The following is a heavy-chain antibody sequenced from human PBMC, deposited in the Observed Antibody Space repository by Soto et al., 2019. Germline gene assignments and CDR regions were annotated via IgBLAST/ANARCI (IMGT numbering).Heavy chain of an antibody. D-gene: IGHD2-8*01. CDR3: ARGRDIVLMVYAIRDYYYGMDV. Sequence: SEKVSYKASGGTFRSYAISWVRHAPAPGLEWMGGIIPIFGTANYAQKFQGRVTITADESTSTAYMELSSLRSEDTAVYYCARGRDIVLMVYAIRDYYYGMDVWGQGTTVTVSS. CDR1: GGTFRSYA. CDR2: IIPIFGTA. J-gene: IGHJ6*02. V-gene: IGHV1-69*13.